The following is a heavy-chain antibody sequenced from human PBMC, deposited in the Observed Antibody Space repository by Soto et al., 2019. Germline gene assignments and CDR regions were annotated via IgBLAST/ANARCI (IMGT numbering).Heavy chain of an antibody. D-gene: IGHD3-16*02. V-gene: IGHV2-5*02. J-gene: IGHJ3*02. Sequence: QITLKESGPTLVKPTQTLTLTCTFSGFSLSTSGVGVGWIRQPPGKALEWLALIYWDDDKRYSPSLKSRLTITKDSSKNQVVLKMTNMDPVDTATYYCAHVPYDYVWGSYRPDAFDIWGQGTMVTVSS. CDR2: IYWDDDK. CDR3: AHVPYDYVWGSYRPDAFDI. CDR1: GFSLSTSGVG.